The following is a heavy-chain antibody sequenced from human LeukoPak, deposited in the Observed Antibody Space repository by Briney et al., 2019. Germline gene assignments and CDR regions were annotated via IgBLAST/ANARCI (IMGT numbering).Heavy chain of an antibody. CDR3: AGFWSGYLPDY. D-gene: IGHD3-3*01. CDR1: GFTFSSYE. J-gene: IGHJ4*02. CDR2: ISSSGSTI. V-gene: IGHV3-48*03. Sequence: GGSLRLSCAASGFTFSSYEMNWVRQAPGKGLEWVSYISSSGSTIYYADSVKGRFTISRDNAKNSLYLQMNSLRSDDTAVYYCAGFWSGYLPDYWGQGTLVTVSS.